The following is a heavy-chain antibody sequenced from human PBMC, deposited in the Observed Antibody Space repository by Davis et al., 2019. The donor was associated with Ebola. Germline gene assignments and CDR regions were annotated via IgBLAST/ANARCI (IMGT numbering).Heavy chain of an antibody. CDR2: VEYSGRT. CDR3: ARGVYGAFFDS. V-gene: IGHV4-59*01. D-gene: IGHD4-17*01. CDR1: GCTISPYY. J-gene: IGHJ4*02. Sequence: PSETLSLTCTVSGCTISPYYWSWIRQPPGKGLDWIGSVEYSGRTEYIPSLNSRVTISVDTSKNQFSLKLRSVTAADTAVYYCARGVYGAFFDSWGQGALVTVSS.